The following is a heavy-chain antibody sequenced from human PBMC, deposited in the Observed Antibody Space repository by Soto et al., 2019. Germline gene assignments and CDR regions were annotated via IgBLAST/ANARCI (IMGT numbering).Heavy chain of an antibody. J-gene: IGHJ4*02. CDR3: AREGVDGYYFDY. Sequence: EVQLVESGGGLVQPGGSLRLSCAASGFTVSSNYMSWVRQAPGKGLEWVSVVYSGGSTYYADSVKGRFTISRDNSKNPLYRQMNSLRAEDTAVYYCAREGVDGYYFDYWGQGTLVTVSS. CDR2: VYSGGST. V-gene: IGHV3-66*01. CDR1: GFTVSSNY. D-gene: IGHD6-13*01.